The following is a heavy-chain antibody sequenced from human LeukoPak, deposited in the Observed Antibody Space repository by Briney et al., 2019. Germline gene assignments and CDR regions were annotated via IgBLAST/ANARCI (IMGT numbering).Heavy chain of an antibody. D-gene: IGHD1-26*01. CDR1: GFTFSDYY. J-gene: IGHJ4*02. Sequence: PGGSLRLSCAASGFTFSDYYMSWLRQAPGKGLEWVSYISSSGSTIYYADSVKGRFTISRDNAKNSLYLQMNSLRAEDTAVYYCARDYSGSSRHFDYWGQGTLVTVSS. CDR3: ARDYSGSSRHFDY. V-gene: IGHV3-11*04. CDR2: ISSSGSTI.